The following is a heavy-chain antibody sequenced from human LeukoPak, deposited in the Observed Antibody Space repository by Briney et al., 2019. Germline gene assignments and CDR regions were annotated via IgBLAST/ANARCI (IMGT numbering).Heavy chain of an antibody. CDR2: ISNDGSRK. D-gene: IGHD3-3*01. CDR3: ARDRTWNYFDY. J-gene: IGHJ4*02. V-gene: IGHV3-30*03. Sequence: GGSLRLSCAPSGFTFSRHGMHWVRQAPGKGLEWVAIISNDGSRKYYAHSVEGRFTISRDNSKNTLYLQMDSLRAEDTAVYYCARDRTWNYFDYWGQGTLVTVSS. CDR1: GFTFSRHG.